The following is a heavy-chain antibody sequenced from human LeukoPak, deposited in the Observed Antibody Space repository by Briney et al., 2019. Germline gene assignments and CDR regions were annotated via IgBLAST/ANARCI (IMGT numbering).Heavy chain of an antibody. CDR2: ISTSSSYI. CDR3: ARDRYGDYAFDY. J-gene: IGHJ4*02. CDR1: GFTFSSYT. V-gene: IGHV3-21*01. D-gene: IGHD4-17*01. Sequence: GGSLRLSCAASGFTFSSYTMNWVRRAPGKGLEWVSSISTSSSYIYYADSVKGRFTISRDNAKNSLYLQMNSLRAEDTAVYYCARDRYGDYAFDYWGQGTLVTVSS.